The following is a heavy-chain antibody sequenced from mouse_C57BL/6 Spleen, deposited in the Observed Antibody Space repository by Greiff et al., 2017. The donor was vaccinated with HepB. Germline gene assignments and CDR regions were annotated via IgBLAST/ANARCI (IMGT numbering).Heavy chain of an antibody. Sequence: EVKVEESGGGLVKPGGSLKLSCAASGFTFSSYAMSWVRQTPEKRLEWVATISDGGSYTYYPDNVKGRFTISRDNAKNNLYLQMSHLKSEDTAMYYCAREGSSLSPDYFDYWGQGTTLTVSS. CDR1: GFTFSSYA. V-gene: IGHV5-4*01. D-gene: IGHD1-1*01. CDR2: ISDGGSYT. CDR3: AREGSSLSPDYFDY. J-gene: IGHJ2*01.